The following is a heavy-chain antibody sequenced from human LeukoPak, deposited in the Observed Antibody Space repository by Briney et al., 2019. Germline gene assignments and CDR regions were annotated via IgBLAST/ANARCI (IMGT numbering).Heavy chain of an antibody. Sequence: GGSLRLSCSASGFTFSSYWMIWVRQAPGKGLEWVANIKQDGSEKYYVDSVKGRFTISRDNAKNSLYLQMNSLRAEDTAVYYCARDELVGTAPLFDYWGQGTLVTVSS. V-gene: IGHV3-7*01. CDR1: GFTFSSYW. CDR2: IKQDGSEK. CDR3: ARDELVGTAPLFDY. D-gene: IGHD1-26*01. J-gene: IGHJ4*02.